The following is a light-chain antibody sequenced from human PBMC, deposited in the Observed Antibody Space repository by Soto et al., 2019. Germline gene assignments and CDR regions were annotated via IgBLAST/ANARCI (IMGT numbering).Light chain of an antibody. CDR1: QAVRHD. Sequence: AVQVTQSPSSLSASVGDRVTITCRTSQAVRHDLGWYQQKPGGAPKLLISSTSNLQTGVPSRFSGSGSGTDFSLTINSLQPGDLATYYCLQNYNYPYTFGQGTKLEI. V-gene: IGKV1-6*01. CDR2: STS. CDR3: LQNYNYPYT. J-gene: IGKJ2*01.